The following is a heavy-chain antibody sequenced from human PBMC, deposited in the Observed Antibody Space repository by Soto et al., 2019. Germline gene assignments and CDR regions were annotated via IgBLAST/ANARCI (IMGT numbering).Heavy chain of an antibody. J-gene: IGHJ6*02. V-gene: IGHV2-70*01. CDR1: GFSLSTRGLC. Sequence: SGPTLVNPTQTLTLTCTFSGFSLSTRGLCASWLRQPPGKGLEWLELNDWDDEKYYSTSLKTRLTVSKDTSKNQVVLTMTNMDPVDTAPYYCARAPGDDCKGGLDVWGQGTTVTVSS. CDR2: NDWDDEK. CDR3: ARAPGDDCKGGLDV. D-gene: IGHD2-21*02.